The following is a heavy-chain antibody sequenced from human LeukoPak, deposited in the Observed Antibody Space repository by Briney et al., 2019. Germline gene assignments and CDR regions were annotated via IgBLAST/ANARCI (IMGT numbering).Heavy chain of an antibody. J-gene: IGHJ4*02. CDR3: ATRYGSGSYFLDY. V-gene: IGHV1-69*13. CDR2: IIPIFGTA. CDR1: GYTFTSYA. D-gene: IGHD3-10*01. Sequence: SVKVSCKASGYTFTSYAISWVRQAPGQGLEWMGGIIPIFGTANYAQKFQGRVTITADESTSTAYMELSSLRSEDTAVYYCATRYGSGSYFLDYWGQGTLVTVSS.